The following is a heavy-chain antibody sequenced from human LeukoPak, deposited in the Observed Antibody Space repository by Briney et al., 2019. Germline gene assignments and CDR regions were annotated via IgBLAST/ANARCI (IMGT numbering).Heavy chain of an antibody. V-gene: IGHV4-4*07. J-gene: IGHJ6*03. CDR3: ARSRSVYYYYYYMDV. CDR1: GGSISSYY. CDR2: IYTSGST. Sequence: SETLSLTCTVSGGSISSYYWSWIRQPAGKGLEWIGRIYTSGSTNYNPSLKSRVTMSVDTSKNQFSLKLSSVTAADTAVYYCARSRSVYYYYYYMDVWGKGTTVTVSS.